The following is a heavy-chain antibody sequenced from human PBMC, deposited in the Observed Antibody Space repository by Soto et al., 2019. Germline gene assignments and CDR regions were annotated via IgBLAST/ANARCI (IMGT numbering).Heavy chain of an antibody. J-gene: IGHJ4*02. V-gene: IGHV4-59*01. CDR3: ARGRSSTSPYPIGY. CDR1: GGSISSDY. Sequence: SETLSLTCTVSGGSISSDYWSWIRQPPGKGLEWIGYIYYSGSTNYNPSLKSRVTISVDTSKNQFSLKLSSVTAADTAVYYCARGRSSTSPYPIGYWGQGTLVTVSS. CDR2: IYYSGST. D-gene: IGHD2-2*01.